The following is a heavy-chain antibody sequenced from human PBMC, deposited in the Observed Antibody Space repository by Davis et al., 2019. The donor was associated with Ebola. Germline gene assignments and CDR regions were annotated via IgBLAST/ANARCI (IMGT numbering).Heavy chain of an antibody. CDR3: ARVRGSGWYFDY. CDR2: ISGSGGST. D-gene: IGHD6-19*01. CDR1: GFTFSSYA. J-gene: IGHJ4*02. V-gene: IGHV3-23*01. Sequence: GESLKISCAASGFTFSSYAMSWVRQAPGKGLEWVSAISGSGGSTYYAGSVKGRFTISRDNSRNTLYLQMNSLRDEDTAVYYCARVRGSGWYFDYWGQGTLVTVSS.